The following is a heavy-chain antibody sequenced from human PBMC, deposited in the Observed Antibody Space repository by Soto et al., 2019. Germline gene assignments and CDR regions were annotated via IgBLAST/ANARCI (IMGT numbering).Heavy chain of an antibody. Sequence: PSETLSLTCTVSGGSISSYYWSWIRQPPGKGLEWIGYIYYSGSTNYNPSLKSRVTISVDTSKNQFSLKLSSVTAADTAVCYCARVLYTGTKYSYMDVWGKGTTVTVSS. CDR3: ARVLYTGTKYSYMDV. CDR1: GGSISSYY. V-gene: IGHV4-59*01. CDR2: IYYSGST. D-gene: IGHD1-7*01. J-gene: IGHJ6*03.